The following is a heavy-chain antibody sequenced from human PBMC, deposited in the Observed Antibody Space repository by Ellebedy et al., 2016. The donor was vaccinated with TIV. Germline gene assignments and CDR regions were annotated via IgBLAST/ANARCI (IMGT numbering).Heavy chain of an antibody. CDR3: ARLRFDWLSSLSSYPDF. J-gene: IGHJ4*02. CDR2: IQQDGGEK. D-gene: IGHD3-9*01. Sequence: GESLKISCAGSGFTFNDFWMSWVRQAPGKGLEWVASIQQDGGEKDYVDSVRGRFTISRDNAKNSLYLQMNSLRAEDTAVYYCARLRFDWLSSLSSYPDFWGQGTLVNVSS. V-gene: IGHV3-7*01. CDR1: GFTFNDFW.